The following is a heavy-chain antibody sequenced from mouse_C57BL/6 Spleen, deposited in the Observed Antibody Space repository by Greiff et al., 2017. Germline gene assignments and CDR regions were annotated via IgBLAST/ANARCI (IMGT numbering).Heavy chain of an antibody. V-gene: IGHV1-54*01. CDR1: GYAFTNYL. J-gene: IGHJ4*01. CDR3: ARSAGAMDY. Sequence: QVQLQQSGAELVRPGTSVKVSCKASGYAFTNYLIEWVKQRPGQGLEWIGVINPGSGGTNYNEKFKGKAPLTADKASSTAYMQLSSLTSEDSAVYVCARSAGAMDYWGQGTSVTVSS. CDR2: INPGSGGT.